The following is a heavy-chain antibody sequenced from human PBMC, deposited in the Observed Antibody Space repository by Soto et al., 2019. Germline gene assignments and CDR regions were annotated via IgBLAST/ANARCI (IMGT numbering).Heavy chain of an antibody. D-gene: IGHD3-10*01. CDR1: GDTFSSYI. V-gene: IGHV1-69*01. CDR3: ARGGPIGRWIDP. J-gene: IGHJ5*02. Sequence: QVQLVQSGAEVKKPGSSVKVSCKASGDTFSSYIMTWVRQAPGQGLEWMGGIIPMFGTANTAQKFQGRVTITADESTNTAHMELRSLRSEDTAVYYCARGGPIGRWIDPWGQGTLVIVSS. CDR2: IIPMFGTA.